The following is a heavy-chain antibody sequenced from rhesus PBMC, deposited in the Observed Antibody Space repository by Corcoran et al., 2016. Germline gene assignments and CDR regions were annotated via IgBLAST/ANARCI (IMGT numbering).Heavy chain of an antibody. V-gene: IGHV4-122*02. D-gene: IGHD5-24*01. J-gene: IGHJ4*01. Sequence: QVQLQESGPGLVKPSETLSLTCAVSGGSISSSYYYWSWIRQAPGKGLEWIGYISYSGSTTSNPSLKGRVTISSDTSKTQFSLKLSSVTAADTAVYYCASLYSGYSHYFDYWGQGVLVTVSS. CDR1: GGSISSSYYY. CDR2: ISYSGST. CDR3: ASLYSGYSHYFDY.